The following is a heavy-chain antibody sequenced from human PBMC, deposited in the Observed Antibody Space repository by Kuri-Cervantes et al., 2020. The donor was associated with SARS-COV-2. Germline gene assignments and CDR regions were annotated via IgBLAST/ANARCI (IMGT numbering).Heavy chain of an antibody. Sequence: SETLSLTCTVSGGSISSYYWSWIRQPAGKGLEWIGRIYTSGSTNYNPSLKSRFTMSVDTSKNQFSLKLSSVTAADTAVYYCARGRRGVPATVFGYWGQGTLVTVSS. CDR3: ARGRRGVPATVFGY. V-gene: IGHV4-4*07. D-gene: IGHD2-2*01. CDR1: GGSISSYY. CDR2: IYTSGST. J-gene: IGHJ4*02.